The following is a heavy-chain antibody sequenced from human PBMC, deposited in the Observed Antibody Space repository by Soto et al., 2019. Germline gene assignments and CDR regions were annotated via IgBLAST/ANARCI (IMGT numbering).Heavy chain of an antibody. CDR3: ARSVAVPGAHIDY. CDR1: GGSISGSY. Sequence: SSETLSLTCSVSGGSISGSYWSWIRQSPGKGLEWLGYVYYTWSTNYSPSLRSRVSISVDTSKNEFSLRLSSVTAADTAVYFCARSVAVPGAHIDYWGQGTQVTVSS. D-gene: IGHD6-19*01. V-gene: IGHV4-59*01. CDR2: VYYTWST. J-gene: IGHJ4*02.